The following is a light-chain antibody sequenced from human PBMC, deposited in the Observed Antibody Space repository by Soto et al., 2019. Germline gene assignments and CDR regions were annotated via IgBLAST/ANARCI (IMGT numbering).Light chain of an antibody. Sequence: IVMTQYPVTLSVSPGERATLSCRASQSVSSNLAWSQQKPGQAPGLLINGASSRATGVAARFSGSGSGIEFTLSISSLQSEDSAVYFCQQYNSWPFTFGPGTKVESN. V-gene: IGKV3-15*01. CDR2: GAS. CDR3: QQYNSWPFT. CDR1: QSVSSN. J-gene: IGKJ3*01.